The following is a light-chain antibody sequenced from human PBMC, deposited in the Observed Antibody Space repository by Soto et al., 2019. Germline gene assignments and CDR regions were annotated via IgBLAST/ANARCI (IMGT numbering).Light chain of an antibody. CDR2: AAS. CDR1: QGISNY. Sequence: DIQMTQSPSSLSASVGDTVTITCRASQGISNYLAWYQQRPGKVPQLLIFAASTLQSGVPSRFSGSGYGTEFALTISSLLPEDVATYYCQNFDSAAFTFGPGTKVDIK. CDR3: QNFDSAAFT. J-gene: IGKJ3*01. V-gene: IGKV1-27*01.